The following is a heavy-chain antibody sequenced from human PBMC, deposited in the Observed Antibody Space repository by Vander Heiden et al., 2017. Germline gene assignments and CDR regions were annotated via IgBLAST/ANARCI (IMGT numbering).Heavy chain of an antibody. CDR2: IYYSGST. CDR3: ARRGDSSGYRPVY. CDR1: GGSISSSSYY. V-gene: IGHV4-39*01. D-gene: IGHD3-22*01. Sequence: QLQLQEPGPGLVKPSETLSLTCTVSGGSISSSSYYWGWIRQPPGKGLEWIGSIYYSGSTYSNPSLKSRVTISVDTSKNQFSLKLSSVTAADTAVYYCARRGDSSGYRPVYWGQGTLVTVSS. J-gene: IGHJ4*02.